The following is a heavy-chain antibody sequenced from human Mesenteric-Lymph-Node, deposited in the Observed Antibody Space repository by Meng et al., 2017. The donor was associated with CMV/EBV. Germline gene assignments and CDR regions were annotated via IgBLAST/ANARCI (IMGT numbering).Heavy chain of an antibody. V-gene: IGHV3-7*01. D-gene: IGHD2-2*01. J-gene: IGHJ6*02. CDR1: GFTFSSYW. CDR3: ARDEYCSSTSCYNYGMDV. CDR2: IKQDGSEK. Sequence: GESLKLSCAASGFTFSSYWMSWVRQAPGKGLEWVANIKQDGSEKYYVDSVKGRFTISRDNAKNSLYLQMNSLRAEDTAVYYCARDEYCSSTSCYNYGMDVWGQGTTVTVSS.